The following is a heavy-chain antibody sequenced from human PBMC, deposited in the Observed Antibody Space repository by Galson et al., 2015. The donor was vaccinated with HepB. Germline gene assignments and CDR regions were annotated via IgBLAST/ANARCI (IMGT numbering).Heavy chain of an antibody. D-gene: IGHD3-22*01. Sequence: SVKVSCKASGYTFTSYGISWVRQAPGQGLEWMGWISAYNGNTNYAQKLQGRVTMTTDTSTSTAYMELRSLRSDDTAVYYCARDRSPPTYYYDSSGYGDAFDIWGQGTMVTVSS. CDR2: ISAYNGNT. J-gene: IGHJ3*02. V-gene: IGHV1-18*01. CDR3: ARDRSPPTYYYDSSGYGDAFDI. CDR1: GYTFTSYG.